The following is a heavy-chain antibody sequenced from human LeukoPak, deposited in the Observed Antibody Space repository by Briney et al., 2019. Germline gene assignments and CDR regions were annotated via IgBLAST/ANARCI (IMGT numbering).Heavy chain of an antibody. V-gene: IGHV3-23*01. D-gene: IGHD3-10*01. CDR2: IEGSNDNT. Sequence: PGGSLRLSCAASGFNLGGNAMAWVRQAPGKGLEWVSAIEGSNDNTHYADSVRGRFTVSRDTSKSTLFLQMNSLRAEDTAVYYCAKDYGSGSSYYYMDVWGKGTTVTVSS. J-gene: IGHJ6*03. CDR3: AKDYGSGSSYYYMDV. CDR1: GFNLGGNA.